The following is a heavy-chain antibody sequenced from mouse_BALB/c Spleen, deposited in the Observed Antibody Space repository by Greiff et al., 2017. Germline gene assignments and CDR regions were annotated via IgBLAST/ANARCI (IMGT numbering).Heavy chain of an antibody. CDR1: GFNIKDYY. J-gene: IGHJ3*01. Sequence: EVKLVESGAELVRPGALVKLSCKASGFNIKDYYMHWVKQRPEQGLEWIGWIDPENGNTIYDPKFHGKASITADTSSNTAYLQLSSLTSEDTAVYYCARPIYYDYDGYAYWGQGTLVTVSA. CDR3: ARPIYYDYDGYAY. V-gene: IGHV14-1*02. CDR2: IDPENGNT. D-gene: IGHD2-4*01.